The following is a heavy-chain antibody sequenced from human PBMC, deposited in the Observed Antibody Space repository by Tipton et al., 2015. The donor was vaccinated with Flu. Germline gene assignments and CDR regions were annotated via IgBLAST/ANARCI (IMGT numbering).Heavy chain of an antibody. Sequence: VQSGAELKKPGASVRVSCKASGYTFIVYYLHWVRRAPGQGLEWMGWVSPDSGGTKLAQNFQGRVTLTRDTSINTAYMDLTGLTSDDTAVYYCVRVGRGSYYFDCWGQGTLVSVSS. CDR2: VSPDSGGT. CDR3: VRVGRGSYYFDC. J-gene: IGHJ4*02. CDR1: GYTFIVYY. V-gene: IGHV1-2*02. D-gene: IGHD3-10*01.